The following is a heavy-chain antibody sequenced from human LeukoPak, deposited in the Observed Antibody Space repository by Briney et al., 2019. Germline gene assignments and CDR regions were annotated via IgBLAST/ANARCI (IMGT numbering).Heavy chain of an antibody. CDR1: GGSFSGYY. Sequence: SETLSLTCAVYGGSFSGYYWSWIRQPPGKGLEWIGKIIHSGSTNYNPSLKSRVTISVDTSKNQFSLNLSSVTAADTAVYYCARGSSDYYFDYWGQGTLVTVSS. J-gene: IGHJ4*02. D-gene: IGHD6-19*01. CDR2: IIHSGST. CDR3: ARGSSDYYFDY. V-gene: IGHV4-34*01.